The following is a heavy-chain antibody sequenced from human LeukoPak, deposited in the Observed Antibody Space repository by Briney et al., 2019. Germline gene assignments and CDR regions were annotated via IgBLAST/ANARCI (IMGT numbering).Heavy chain of an antibody. CDR1: GGTFSSYA. Sequence: SVKVSCKASGGTFSSYAISWVRQAPGQGLEWMGRIIPIFGTANYAQKFQGRVTITTDESTSTAYMELSSLRSEDTAVYYCARQTLGVVPAARVDYWGQGTLVTVSS. J-gene: IGHJ4*02. V-gene: IGHV1-69*05. D-gene: IGHD2-2*01. CDR2: IIPIFGTA. CDR3: ARQTLGVVPAARVDY.